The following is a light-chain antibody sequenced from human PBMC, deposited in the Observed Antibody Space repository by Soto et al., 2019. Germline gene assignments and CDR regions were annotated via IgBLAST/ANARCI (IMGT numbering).Light chain of an antibody. J-gene: IGLJ2*01. Sequence: QSALTQPPSASGSPGQSVTISCTGTSSDVGGYNYVSWYQQHPGKAPTLMIYEVSERPSGVPDRFSGSKSGNTASLTVSGLQAEDEADYYCCSYAGSNNVVFDGGTQLTVL. CDR2: EVS. CDR1: SSDVGGYNY. CDR3: CSYAGSNNVV. V-gene: IGLV2-8*01.